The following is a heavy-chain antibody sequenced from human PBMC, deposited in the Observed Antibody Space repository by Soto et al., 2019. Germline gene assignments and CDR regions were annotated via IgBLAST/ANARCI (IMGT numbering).Heavy chain of an antibody. V-gene: IGHV3-11*01. D-gene: IGHD3-22*01. Sequence: QVQLVESGGALVKPGGSLRLSCAASGFTFSDAYMSWIRQAPGKGLEWVSYISSSGDIISYADSVKGRFSISRDNAKNALYLQVNSLRAEDTAVYYCARDLSYYDSDGYFDYWGQGALVTVSS. CDR3: ARDLSYYDSDGYFDY. J-gene: IGHJ4*02. CDR2: ISSSGDII. CDR1: GFTFSDAY.